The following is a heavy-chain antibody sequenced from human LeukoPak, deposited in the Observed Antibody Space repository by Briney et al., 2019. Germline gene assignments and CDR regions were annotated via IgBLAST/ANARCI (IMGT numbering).Heavy chain of an antibody. CDR3: ATGSSPYYYYYGMDV. V-gene: IGHV3-66*02. CDR1: GFTVSSNY. CDR2: IYSGGST. Sequence: GGSLRLSCAASGFTVSSNYMSWVRQAPGKGLEWVSVIYSGGSTYCADSVRGRFTISRDNSKNTLYLQMNSLRAEDTAVYYCATGSSPYYYYYGMDVWGQGTTVTVSS. D-gene: IGHD6-13*01. J-gene: IGHJ6*02.